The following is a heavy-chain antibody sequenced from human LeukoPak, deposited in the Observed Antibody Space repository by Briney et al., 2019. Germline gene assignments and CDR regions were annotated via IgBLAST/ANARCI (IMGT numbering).Heavy chain of an antibody. J-gene: IGHJ1*01. CDR3: AKDDDWGRYKH. Sequence: GGSLRLSCAGSGFSFSRHGMNWVRQAPGKGLEWVSGISRSGDITYYTDSVRGRFTISRDNFKNTLSLQVNSLRAEDTAMYYCAKDDDWGRYKHWVQGTLVTVSS. CDR1: GFSFSRHG. V-gene: IGHV3-23*01. D-gene: IGHD3-9*01. CDR2: ISRSGDIT.